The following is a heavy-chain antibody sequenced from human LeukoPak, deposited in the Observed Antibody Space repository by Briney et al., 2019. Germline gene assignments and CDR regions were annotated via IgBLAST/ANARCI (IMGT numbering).Heavy chain of an antibody. D-gene: IGHD3-10*01. J-gene: IGHJ4*01. CDR2: IYHSGST. CDR3: ARAEPRGNLWFPH. V-gene: IGHV4-59*12. Sequence: SETLSLTGTGSGGSISNYYWSWIRQSPGKELEWIGEIYHSGSTNCNPSVNSRVTMSVDKSKNQFSLKLRSVTAADAAVYYCARAEPRGNLWFPHWGPGTLVPVSS. CDR1: GGSISNYY.